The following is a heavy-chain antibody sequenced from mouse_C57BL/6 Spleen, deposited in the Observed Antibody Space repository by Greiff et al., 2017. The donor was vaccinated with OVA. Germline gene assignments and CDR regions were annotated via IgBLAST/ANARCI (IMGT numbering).Heavy chain of an antibody. CDR2: IRSKSNNYAT. CDR3: VRGYYDYPWFAY. CDR1: GFSFNTYA. Sequence: EVKLVESGGGLVQPKGSLKLSCAASGFSFNTYAMNWVRQAPGKGLEWVARIRSKSNNYATYYADSVKDRFTISRDDSESMLYLQMNNLKTEDTAMYYCVRGYYDYPWFAYWGQGTLVTVSA. D-gene: IGHD2-4*01. V-gene: IGHV10-1*01. J-gene: IGHJ3*01.